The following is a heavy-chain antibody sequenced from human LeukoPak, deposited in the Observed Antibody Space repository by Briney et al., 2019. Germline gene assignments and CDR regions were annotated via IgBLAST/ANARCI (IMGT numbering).Heavy chain of an antibody. Sequence: PSETLSLTCTVSGASITSYHWSWIRQPDGKGLEWIGRMFYSGNTDYNPSLKSRLTMSIDTSKNQFSLKLSSVTAADTAVYYCASIPLYYYGSGSYYNVGAFDIWGQGTMVTVSS. CDR1: GASITSYH. D-gene: IGHD3-10*01. CDR2: MFYSGNT. V-gene: IGHV4-4*07. J-gene: IGHJ3*02. CDR3: ASIPLYYYGSGSYYNVGAFDI.